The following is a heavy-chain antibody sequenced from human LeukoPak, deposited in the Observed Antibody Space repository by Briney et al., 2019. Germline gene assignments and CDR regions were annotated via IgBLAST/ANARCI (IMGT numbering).Heavy chain of an antibody. CDR3: ARLGYCSGGSCYSGAYYYYGMDV. V-gene: IGHV1-69*13. D-gene: IGHD2-15*01. CDR1: GGTFSSYA. CDR2: IIPMFGTT. Sequence: SVTVSCTASGGTFSSYAISWVRQAPGQGLEWMGGIIPMFGTTDYAQTFQGRVTITADESTSTAYMELSSLRSEDTAVYYCARLGYCSGGSCYSGAYYYYGMDVWGQGTTVIVSS. J-gene: IGHJ6*02.